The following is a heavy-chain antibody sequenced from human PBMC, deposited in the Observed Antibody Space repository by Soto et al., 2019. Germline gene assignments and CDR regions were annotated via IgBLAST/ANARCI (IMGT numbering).Heavy chain of an antibody. CDR3: ARDFDTSGAFDY. CDR1: GYTFTSDY. J-gene: IGHJ4*02. D-gene: IGHD6-19*01. V-gene: IGHV1-46*01. CDR2: INPSGGNT. Sequence: QVQLVQSGAEVKNPGASVKVSCKASGYTFTSDYMHWVRQAPGQGLEWMGIINPSGGNTRYAQKFPGRVTMTRDTSTSTVYMELSSLRSEDTAVYYCARDFDTSGAFDYWGQGSLVIVSS.